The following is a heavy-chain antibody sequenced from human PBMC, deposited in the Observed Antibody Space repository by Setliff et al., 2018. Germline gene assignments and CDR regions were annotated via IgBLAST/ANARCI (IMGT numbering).Heavy chain of an antibody. D-gene: IGHD3-22*01. V-gene: IGHV4-59*08. CDR1: GGSISPYY. CDR3: ARQDRFYDRSVFVEYFQH. CDR2: IFYSGSA. J-gene: IGHJ1*01. Sequence: SETLSLTCSVSGGSISPYYWIWIRQSPGKGLEWIGYIFYSGSARYNPSLESRVTMSVDTSKNQISLKLTSVTAADTAVYYCARQDRFYDRSVFVEYFQHWGQGALVTGSS.